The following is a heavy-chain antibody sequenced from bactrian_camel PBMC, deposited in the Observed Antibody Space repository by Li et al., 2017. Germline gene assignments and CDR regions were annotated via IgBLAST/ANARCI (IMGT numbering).Heavy chain of an antibody. CDR3: AAGRLRGKDWRLPHEYRY. J-gene: IGHJ4*01. D-gene: IGHD1*01. CDR1: GFTFDDAH. CDR2: ITNDDST. Sequence: VQLVESGGGSVQAGGSLRLSCTAAGFTFDDAHLGWYRQAPGNECELVSTITNDDSTYVADSVKGRFTISRDNAKNTLYLQMNGLKAEDTAMYYCAAGRLRGKDWRLPHEYRYRGQGTQVTVS. V-gene: IGHV3S55*01.